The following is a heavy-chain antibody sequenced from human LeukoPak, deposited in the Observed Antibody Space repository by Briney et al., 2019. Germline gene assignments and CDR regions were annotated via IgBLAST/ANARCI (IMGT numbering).Heavy chain of an antibody. CDR2: IWYDGSNK. J-gene: IGHJ3*02. CDR1: GFTFSRSG. CDR3: ATGYSGFEADLFDI. V-gene: IGHV3-33*01. D-gene: IGHD5-12*01. Sequence: GGSLRLSCAASGFTFSRSGMHWVRQAPGKGLEWVAIIWYDGSNKYYADSVKGRFTISRDNSKNTLYLEMNSLRAEDTAVYYCATGYSGFEADLFDIWGQGTMVIVSS.